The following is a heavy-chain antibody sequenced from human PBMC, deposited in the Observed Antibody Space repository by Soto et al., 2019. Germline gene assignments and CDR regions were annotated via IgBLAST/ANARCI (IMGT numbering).Heavy chain of an antibody. J-gene: IGHJ4*02. CDR1: GGSFSGYY. CDR3: GKGKGRNFAY. V-gene: IGHV4-34*01. CDR2: INHSGST. Sequence: SETLSLTCAVYGGSFSGYYWAWIRQPTGKGLEWIGEINHSGSTNYNPSLKSRVTISVDTSKNQFSLKLSSVTAADTAVYSSGKGKGRNFAYWGKGTLATVSS.